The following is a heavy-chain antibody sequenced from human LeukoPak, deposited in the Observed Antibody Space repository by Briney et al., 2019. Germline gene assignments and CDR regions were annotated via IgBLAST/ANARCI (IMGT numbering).Heavy chain of an antibody. D-gene: IGHD6-13*01. J-gene: IGHJ4*02. Sequence: ASVKVSCKASGYTFTDYYMHWVRQAPGQGLEWMGWINTISGGTNYAQKFQGRVTMTRDTSFSTAYMELSRLRSDDTAVYYCGRGAAAAGTVGYWGQGTLVTVSS. CDR2: INTISGGT. CDR1: GYTFTDYY. CDR3: GRGAAAAGTVGY. V-gene: IGHV1-2*02.